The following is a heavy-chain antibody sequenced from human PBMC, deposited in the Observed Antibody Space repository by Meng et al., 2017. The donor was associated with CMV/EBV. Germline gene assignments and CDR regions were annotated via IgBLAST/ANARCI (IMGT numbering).Heavy chain of an antibody. CDR3: AREGIYCSSTSCYRGERFWFDP. CDR1: GFTFSDYY. CDR2: ISSSGSTI. J-gene: IGHJ5*02. D-gene: IGHD2-2*01. Sequence: LTGAASGFTFSDYYMSWIRQAPGKGLEWVSYISSSGSTIYYADSVKGRFTISRDNAKNSLYLQMNSLRAEDTAVYYCAREGIYCSSTSCYRGERFWFDPWGQGTLVTVSS. V-gene: IGHV3-11*01.